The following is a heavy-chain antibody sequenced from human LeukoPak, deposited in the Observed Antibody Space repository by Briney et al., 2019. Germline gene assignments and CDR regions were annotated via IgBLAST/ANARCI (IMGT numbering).Heavy chain of an antibody. CDR3: AAHYCDSFDY. CDR1: GGSISSYY. J-gene: IGHJ4*02. Sequence: SETLSLTCTVSGGSISSYYWSWIRQPPGKGLEWIGYIYYSGSTNYNPSLKSRVTISVDTSKNQFSLKLSSVTAADTAVYYCAAHYCDSFDYWGQGTLVTVSS. D-gene: IGHD3-22*01. CDR2: IYYSGST. V-gene: IGHV4-59*01.